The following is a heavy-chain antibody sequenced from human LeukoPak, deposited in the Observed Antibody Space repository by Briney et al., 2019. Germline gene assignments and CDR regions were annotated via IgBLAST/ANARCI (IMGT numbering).Heavy chain of an antibody. D-gene: IGHD3-22*01. V-gene: IGHV3-64D*09. CDR2: ISSNGGST. CDR3: VKVISPRSRSPSFDY. J-gene: IGHJ4*02. Sequence: PGGSLRLSCSASGFXFSNYLIHWVRQAPGKGLEYVSAISSNGGSTYYADSVKGRFTISRDNSENTLYLQMSSLRVEDTAVYYCVKVISPRSRSPSFDYWGQGTLVTVSS. CDR1: GFXFSNYL.